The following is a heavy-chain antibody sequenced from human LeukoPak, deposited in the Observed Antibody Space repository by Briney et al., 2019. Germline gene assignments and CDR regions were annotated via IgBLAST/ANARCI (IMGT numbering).Heavy chain of an antibody. J-gene: IGHJ4*02. D-gene: IGHD1-14*01. Sequence: AETLSLTCTVSGGSISNSSYFWGWIRQPPGKGLEWIGSINYSGSTYYNPSVKSRVTISADTSNNQFSLKLNSVTAADTAIYYCARLLGSNPPDHWGQGTLVTVSS. CDR3: ARLLGSNPPDH. CDR2: INYSGST. CDR1: GGSISNSSYF. V-gene: IGHV4-39*01.